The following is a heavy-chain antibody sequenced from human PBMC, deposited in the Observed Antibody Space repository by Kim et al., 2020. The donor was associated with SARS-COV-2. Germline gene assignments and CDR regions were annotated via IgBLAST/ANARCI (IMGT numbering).Heavy chain of an antibody. D-gene: IGHD1-26*01. V-gene: IGHV1-8*02. J-gene: IGHJ5*02. CDR3: ARGRTTGSNRKLTTIVVARGDWFDP. CDR1: GYTFTSYD. CDR2: MNPNSGNT. Sequence: ASVKVSCKASGYTFTSYDINWVRQATGQGLEWMGWMNPNSGNTGYAQKFQGRVTMTRNTSISTAYMELSSLRSEDTAVYYCARGRTTGSNRKLTTIVVARGDWFDPWGQGTLVTVSS.